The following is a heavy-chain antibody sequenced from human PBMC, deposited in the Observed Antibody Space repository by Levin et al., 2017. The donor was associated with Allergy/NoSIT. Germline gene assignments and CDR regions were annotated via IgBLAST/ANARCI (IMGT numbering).Heavy chain of an antibody. CDR1: GFTFSRHA. Sequence: GGSLRLSCAASGFTFSRHAVAWVRQAPGKGLEWVSAISGSGGSIYYADSVKGRFTISRDNSKNTLYLQMNSLRSEDTAVYYCAREDRGSGWCFGMGFDYWGQGTLVTVSS. D-gene: IGHD6-19*01. V-gene: IGHV3-23*01. CDR2: ISGSGGSI. J-gene: IGHJ4*02. CDR3: AREDRGSGWCFGMGFDY.